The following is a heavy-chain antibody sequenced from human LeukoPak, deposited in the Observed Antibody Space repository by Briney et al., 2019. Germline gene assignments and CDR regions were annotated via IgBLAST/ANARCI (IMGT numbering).Heavy chain of an antibody. CDR1: GGSISSGYW. CDR3: ARVFRQAGFDY. D-gene: IGHD6-13*01. CDR2: IHHSGST. V-gene: IGHV4-4*02. J-gene: IGHJ4*02. Sequence: SETLSLTCDVSGGSISSGYWWSWLRQPPGKGLEWIGEIHHSGSTNYNPSLKSRVTISVDKSKNQFSVMLTPVTAADTAVYYCARVFRQAGFDYWGQGTLVTVSS.